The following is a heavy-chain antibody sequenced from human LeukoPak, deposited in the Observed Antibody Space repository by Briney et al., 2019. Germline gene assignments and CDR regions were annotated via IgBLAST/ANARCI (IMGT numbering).Heavy chain of an antibody. V-gene: IGHV3-9*01. CDR3: AKSNSYYYDSSGYSDY. J-gene: IGHJ4*02. CDR1: GFTFDDYA. CDR2: ISWNRGSR. Sequence: RSLRLSCAASGFTFDDYAMHWVRQAPGKGVGWVSGISWNRGSRDYADSVKGRFTISRDNAKNSLYLQMNSLRAEDTALYYCAKSNSYYYDSSGYSDYWGQGTLVTVSS. D-gene: IGHD3-22*01.